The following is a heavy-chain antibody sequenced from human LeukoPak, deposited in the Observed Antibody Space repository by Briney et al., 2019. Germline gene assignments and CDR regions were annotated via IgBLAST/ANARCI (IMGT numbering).Heavy chain of an antibody. CDR2: ITDSGSGT. Sequence: PGGSLRLSCAASGVTFSSHGMSWVRQAPGKGLAWVSNITDSGSGTCYADSVKGRFTMSRDNSKNTLYLQMNSLRAEDTAVYYCAKNLLGSESFSWYFDLWGRGALVTVSS. D-gene: IGHD1-26*01. CDR1: GVTFSSHG. CDR3: AKNLLGSESFSWYFDL. J-gene: IGHJ2*01. V-gene: IGHV3-23*01.